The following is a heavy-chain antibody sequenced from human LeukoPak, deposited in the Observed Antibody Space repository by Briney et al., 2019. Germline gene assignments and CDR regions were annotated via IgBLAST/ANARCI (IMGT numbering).Heavy chain of an antibody. V-gene: IGHV1-18*01. Sequence: ASVKVSCKASGYTFTSYGISWVRQAPGQGLEWMGWISAYNGNTNYAQKLQGRVTMTTDTSTSTAYMELRSLRSEDTAVYYCARVAKSDYDIGLSWFDPWGQGTLVTVSS. CDR3: ARVAKSDYDIGLSWFDP. J-gene: IGHJ5*02. D-gene: IGHD3-22*01. CDR2: ISAYNGNT. CDR1: GYTFTSYG.